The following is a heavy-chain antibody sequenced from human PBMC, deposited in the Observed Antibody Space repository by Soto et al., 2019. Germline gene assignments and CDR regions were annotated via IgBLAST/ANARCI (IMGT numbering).Heavy chain of an antibody. J-gene: IGHJ4*02. CDR2: IGTAGDT. CDR1: GFTFSSYD. D-gene: IGHD6-19*01. CDR3: ASVPIAVTGWRNYYFDS. Sequence: EVQLVESGGGLVQPGGSLRLSCAASGFTFSSYDMHWVRQAPGKGLEWVSGIGTAGDTYYPGSVKGRFTISRENAKNSLYLQMNSLGSRDTAVYYCASVPIAVTGWRNYYFDSWGQGTMVTVSS. V-gene: IGHV3-13*01.